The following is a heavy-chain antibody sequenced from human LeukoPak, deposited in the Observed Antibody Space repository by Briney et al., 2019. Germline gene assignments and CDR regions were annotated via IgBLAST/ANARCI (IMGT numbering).Heavy chain of an antibody. CDR3: ASAYYYDSSGSSGGY. Sequence: GSSVRVSCKASGGTFSSYAISWVRQAPGQGLEWMGRIIPIFGTANYAQKFQGRVTITTDESTSTAYMELSSLRSEDTAVYYCASAYYYDSSGSSGGYWGQGTLVTVSS. V-gene: IGHV1-69*05. CDR1: GGTFSSYA. J-gene: IGHJ4*02. CDR2: IIPIFGTA. D-gene: IGHD3-22*01.